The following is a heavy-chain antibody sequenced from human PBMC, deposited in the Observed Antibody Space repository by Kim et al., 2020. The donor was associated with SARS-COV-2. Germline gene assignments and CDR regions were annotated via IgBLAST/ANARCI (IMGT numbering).Heavy chain of an antibody. Sequence: SVKVSCKASGGTFSNYAINWVRQAPGQGLEWMGGIIPIFGTTNYAQKFQGRVTITADESTTTAYMELSSLRSVDTAVYYCARDGGGFNYFDSWCQGTLV. CDR3: ARDGGGFNYFDS. CDR1: GGTFSNYA. D-gene: IGHD3-10*01. J-gene: IGHJ4*02. V-gene: IGHV1-69*13. CDR2: IIPIFGTT.